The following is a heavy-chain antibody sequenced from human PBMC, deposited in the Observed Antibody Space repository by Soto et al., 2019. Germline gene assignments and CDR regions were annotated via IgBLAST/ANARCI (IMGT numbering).Heavy chain of an antibody. CDR2: IIPIFGTA. CDR3: ARLGIAVAATTFRYYYYGMDV. J-gene: IGHJ6*02. Sequence: AASVKVSCKASGGTFSSYAISWVRQAPGQGLEWMGGIIPIFGTANYAQKLQGRVTITADESTSTAYMELSSLRSEDTAVYYCARLGIAVAATTFRYYYYGMDVWGQGTTVTVSS. CDR1: GGTFSSYA. V-gene: IGHV1-69*13. D-gene: IGHD6-19*01.